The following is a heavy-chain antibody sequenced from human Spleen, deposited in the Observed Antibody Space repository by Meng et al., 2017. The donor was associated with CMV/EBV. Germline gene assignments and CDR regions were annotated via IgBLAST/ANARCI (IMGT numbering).Heavy chain of an antibody. V-gene: IGHV4-59*01. Sequence: SETLSLTCTVSGGSISSYHWSWIRQPPGKGLEWIGYISYSGSTNYDPSLKSRVTISVDTSKNQFSLKLSSVTAADTAVYYCARDKFWNYDYYYGMDVWGQGTTVTVSS. CDR1: GGSISSYH. CDR2: ISYSGST. CDR3: ARDKFWNYDYYYGMDV. J-gene: IGHJ6*02. D-gene: IGHD1-1*01.